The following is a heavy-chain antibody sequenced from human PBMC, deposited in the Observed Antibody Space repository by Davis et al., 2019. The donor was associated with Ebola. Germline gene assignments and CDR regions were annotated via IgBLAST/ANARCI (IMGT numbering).Heavy chain of an antibody. CDR2: ISGSGDST. CDR1: GFTFSSYA. CDR3: GGYD. D-gene: IGHD5-18*01. J-gene: IGHJ4*02. V-gene: IGHV3-23*01. Sequence: GASLKTSCAASGFTFSSYALSWVRQAPGKGLEWVSAISGSGDSTYYADSVKGRFTISSDNSKNTLYLQMNSLRAEDTAVYYCGGYDWGQGTLVTVSS.